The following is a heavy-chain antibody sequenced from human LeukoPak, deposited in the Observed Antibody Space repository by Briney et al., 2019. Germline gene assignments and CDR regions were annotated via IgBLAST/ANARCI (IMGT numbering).Heavy chain of an antibody. Sequence: ASVKVSCKASGYTFTSYDINWVRQATGQGFEWMGWMNPNSGNTGYAQKFQGRVTITRNTSISTAYMELSSLRSEDTAVYYCASGGRITGTTMDNWGQGTLVTVSS. CDR3: ASGGRITGTTMDN. CDR1: GYTFTSYD. CDR2: MNPNSGNT. D-gene: IGHD1-7*01. J-gene: IGHJ4*02. V-gene: IGHV1-8*03.